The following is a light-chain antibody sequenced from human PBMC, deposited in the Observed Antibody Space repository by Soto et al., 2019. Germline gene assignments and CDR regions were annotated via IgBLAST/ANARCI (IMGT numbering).Light chain of an antibody. J-gene: IGKJ5*01. CDR3: QQRHMWPIT. CDR2: DAY. Sequence: EVVLTQSPVTRSLSPGQRATLSWRASQSFRGLLAWYQQKPGQAPRLLIDDAYNRATGIPPRFSGSGSGTDFTLTISSLEPEDSAVYYCQQRHMWPITFGQGTRLEIK. CDR1: QSFRGL. V-gene: IGKV3-11*01.